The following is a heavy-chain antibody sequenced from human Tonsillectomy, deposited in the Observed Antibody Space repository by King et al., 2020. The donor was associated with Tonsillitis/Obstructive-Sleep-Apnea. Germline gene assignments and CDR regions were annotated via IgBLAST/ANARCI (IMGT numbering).Heavy chain of an antibody. V-gene: IGHV3-13*04. CDR3: ARGSSELLDAFDI. D-gene: IGHD1-26*01. CDR2: IGTAGDT. CDR1: GFTFSSYD. Sequence: EMQLVQSGGGLVQPGGSLRLSCAASGFTFSSYDMHWVRPATRKGLEWVSAIGTAGDTYYPGSVKGRFTISRENAKNSLYLQMNSLRAGDTAVYYCARGSSELLDAFDIWGQGTMVTVSS. J-gene: IGHJ3*02.